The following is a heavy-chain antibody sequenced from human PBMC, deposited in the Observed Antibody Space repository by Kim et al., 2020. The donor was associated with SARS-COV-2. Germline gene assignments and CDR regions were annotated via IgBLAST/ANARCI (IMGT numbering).Heavy chain of an antibody. CDR2: IGGSGGTT. D-gene: IGHD1-1*01. V-gene: IGHV3-23*01. Sequence: GGSLRLSCATSGFTFSSFAMNWFRQAPGKGLEWVSDIGGSGGTTYYAESVKDRFTISRDNSKNTVFLQMRSLRVEDTAVYYCAKVVRGADAVNDAFDFRG. CDR1: GFTFSSFA. J-gene: IGHJ2*01. CDR3: AKVVRGADAVNDAFDF.